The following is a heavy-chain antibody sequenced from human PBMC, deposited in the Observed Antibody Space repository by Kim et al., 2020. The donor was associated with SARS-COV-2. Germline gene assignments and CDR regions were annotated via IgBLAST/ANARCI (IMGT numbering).Heavy chain of an antibody. CDR2: ISGSGGST. V-gene: IGHV3-23*01. Sequence: GGSLRLSCAASGFTFSSYAMSWVRQAPGKGLEWVSAISGSGGSTYYADSVKGRFTISRDNSKNTLYLQMNSLRAEDTAVYYCAKTGVSSSRVAEGWFDPWGQGTLATASS. J-gene: IGHJ5*02. D-gene: IGHD6-6*01. CDR1: GFTFSSYA. CDR3: AKTGVSSSRVAEGWFDP.